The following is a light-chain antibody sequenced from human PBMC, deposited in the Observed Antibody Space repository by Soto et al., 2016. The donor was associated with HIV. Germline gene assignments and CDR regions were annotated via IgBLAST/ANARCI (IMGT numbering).Light chain of an antibody. CDR2: KDT. CDR3: QSSDSSGTYNVV. V-gene: IGLV3-25*03. J-gene: IGLJ2*01. CDR1: ALPKQY. Sequence: SYELTQPPSVSLSPGQTARITCSGDALPKQYVYWYQQKSGQVPVLVIYKDTKRTSGISERFSGSSSGTTATLTISAVQAEDEADYYCQSSDSSGTYNVVFGGGTKLTV.